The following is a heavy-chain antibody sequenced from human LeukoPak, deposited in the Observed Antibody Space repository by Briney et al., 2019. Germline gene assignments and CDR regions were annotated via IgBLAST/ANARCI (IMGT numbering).Heavy chain of an antibody. CDR3: ARMIPVRQSSQNWLDP. CDR1: GGSFSGYY. CDR2: INHSGST. D-gene: IGHD3-16*01. Sequence: SETLSLTCAVYGGSFSGYYWSWIRQPPGKGLEWIGEINHSGSTNYNPSLKSRVTISVDTSKNQFSLKLSSVTAADTAVYYCARMIPVRQSSQNWLDPWGQGTLVTVSS. V-gene: IGHV4-34*01. J-gene: IGHJ5*02.